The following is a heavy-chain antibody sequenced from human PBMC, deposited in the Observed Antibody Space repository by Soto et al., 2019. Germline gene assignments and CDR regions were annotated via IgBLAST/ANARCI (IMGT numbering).Heavy chain of an antibody. D-gene: IGHD3-9*01. J-gene: IGHJ4*02. CDR2: IYYSGST. CDR3: ARHVEAYYDILTGFDY. Sequence: SETLSLTCTVSGGSISSSSYYWGWIRQPPGKGLEWIGSIYYSGSTYYNPSLKSRVTISVDTSKNQFSLKLSSVTAADTAVYYCARHVEAYYDILTGFDYWGQGTLVTVSS. V-gene: IGHV4-39*01. CDR1: GGSISSSSYY.